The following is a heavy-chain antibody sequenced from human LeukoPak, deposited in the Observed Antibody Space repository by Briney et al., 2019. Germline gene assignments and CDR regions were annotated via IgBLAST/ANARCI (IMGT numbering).Heavy chain of an antibody. V-gene: IGHV1-69*06. Sequence: SVKVSCKASGGTFSSYAISWVRQAPGQGLEWMGGIIPIFGTANYAQKFQGRVTITADKSTSTAYMELSSLRSEDTAVYYCARGYEAGSYYFDYWGQGTLVTVSS. J-gene: IGHJ4*02. CDR3: ARGYEAGSYYFDY. D-gene: IGHD6-19*01. CDR1: GGTFSSYA. CDR2: IIPIFGTA.